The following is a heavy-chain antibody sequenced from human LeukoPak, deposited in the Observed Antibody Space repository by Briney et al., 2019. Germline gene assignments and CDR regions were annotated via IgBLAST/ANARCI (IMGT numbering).Heavy chain of an antibody. V-gene: IGHV4-59*01. CDR3: ARAAYYDFWSGYYPYGMDV. CDR2: IYYSGST. J-gene: IGHJ6*02. D-gene: IGHD3-3*01. Sequence: PSETLSLTCTVSGGSISSYYWSWIRQPPGKGLEWIGYIYYSGSTNYNPSLKSRVTISVDTSKNQFSLKLSPVTAADTAVYYCARAAYYDFWSGYYPYGMDVWGQGTTVTVSS. CDR1: GGSISSYY.